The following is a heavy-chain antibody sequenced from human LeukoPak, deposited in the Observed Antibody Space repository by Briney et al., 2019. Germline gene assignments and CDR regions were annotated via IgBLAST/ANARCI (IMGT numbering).Heavy chain of an antibody. CDR1: GASIRSYY. J-gene: IGHJ6*03. CDR2: IYNGGST. D-gene: IGHD2-2*01. V-gene: IGHV4-59*12. CDR3: ARDLHGEYQLPPYYYYYMDV. Sequence: SETLSLTCSVSGASIRSYYWSWIRQPPGQGLEWIGYIYNGGSTDYNPSLKSRVTISLDTSKNQFSVRLSSVTAADTAVYYCARDLHGEYQLPPYYYYYMDVWGKGTTVTVSS.